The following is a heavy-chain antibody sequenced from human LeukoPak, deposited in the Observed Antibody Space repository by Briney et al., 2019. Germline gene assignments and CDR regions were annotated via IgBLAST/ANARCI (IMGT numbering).Heavy chain of an antibody. CDR1: GGSISTDNYY. V-gene: IGHV4-30-4*01. D-gene: IGHD3-16*01. J-gene: IGHJ4*02. CDR2: IFHTGST. Sequence: SETLSLTCSVSGGSISTDNYYWSWIRQPPGKGLEWIGYIFHTGSTYYSPSLKSRLTISVDTSKNQFSLKLSSVTAADTAAYYCARAIGGYHFDDWGQGTLVTGSS. CDR3: ARAIGGYHFDD.